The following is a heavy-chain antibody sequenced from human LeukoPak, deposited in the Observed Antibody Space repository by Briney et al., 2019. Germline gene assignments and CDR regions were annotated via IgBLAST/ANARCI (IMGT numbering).Heavy chain of an antibody. CDR2: ISGSAGST. J-gene: IGHJ4*02. V-gene: IGHV3-23*01. CDR3: TRDRAYGALDY. CDR1: GFTFTNYA. D-gene: IGHD4/OR15-4a*01. Sequence: PGGSLRLSCAASGFTFTNYAMSWVRQAPGKGLEWVSAISGSAGSTYYADSVKGRFTISRDNAKNSVYLQMISLRDEDTAVYYCTRDRAYGALDYWGQGTLVTVSS.